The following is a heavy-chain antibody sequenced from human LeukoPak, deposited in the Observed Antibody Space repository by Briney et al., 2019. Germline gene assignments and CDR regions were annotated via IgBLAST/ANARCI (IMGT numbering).Heavy chain of an antibody. J-gene: IGHJ6*02. D-gene: IGHD2-2*01. CDR2: INPNTGAT. CDR3: TRDHCSYINCYEDYYYGMDV. Sequence: ASVKVSCKASGYTFTGYYMHWVRQAPGQGLEWMGWINPNTGATDIAQKFQGRVTMTRDTSISAAYMELSRLRSDDTAVYYCTRDHCSYINCYEDYYYGMDVWGQGTTVTVSS. CDR1: GYTFTGYY. V-gene: IGHV1-2*02.